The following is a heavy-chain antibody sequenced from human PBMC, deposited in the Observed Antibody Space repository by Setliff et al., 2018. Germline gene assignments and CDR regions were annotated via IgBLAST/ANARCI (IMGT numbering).Heavy chain of an antibody. CDR3: ARSPAVLGIVYLDP. J-gene: IGHJ5*02. V-gene: IGHV1-69*05. CDR1: GGTFNNYA. CDR2: IIPIFGTT. D-gene: IGHD2-15*01. Sequence: ASVKVSCKASGGTFNNYAISWVRQAPGQGLKWMGGIIPIFGTTKYAQKFQDRVTITTDESTSTAYMELDSLRSEDTAVYYCARSPAVLGIVYLDPWGQGTLVTVSS.